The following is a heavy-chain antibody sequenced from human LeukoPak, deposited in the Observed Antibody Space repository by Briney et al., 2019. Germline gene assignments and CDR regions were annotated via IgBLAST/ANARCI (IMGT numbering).Heavy chain of an antibody. J-gene: IGHJ4*02. CDR2: ISWNSGSI. CDR1: GFTFSSYE. Sequence: QTGGSLRLSCAASGFTFSSYEMNWVRQAPGKGLEWVSGISWNSGSIGYAASVKGRFTISRDNANNSLYLQMNSLRVEDTALYYCVKDGDSSGYYPECWGRGTLVTVSS. V-gene: IGHV3-9*01. D-gene: IGHD3-22*01. CDR3: VKDGDSSGYYPEC.